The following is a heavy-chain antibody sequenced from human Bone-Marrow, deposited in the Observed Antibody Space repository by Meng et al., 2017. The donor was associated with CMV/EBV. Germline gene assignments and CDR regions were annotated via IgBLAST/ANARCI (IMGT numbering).Heavy chain of an antibody. CDR3: ARGGWSGNYYYGMDV. CDR1: GGTFSSYA. CDR2: IIPIFGTA. Sequence: SVKVSCKASGGTFSSYAISWVRQAPGQGLEWMGGIIPIFGTANYAQKFQGRVTITTDESTSTAYMELSSLGSEDTAVYYCARGGWSGNYYYGMDVWGQGTTVTVSS. D-gene: IGHD3-3*01. V-gene: IGHV1-69*05. J-gene: IGHJ6*02.